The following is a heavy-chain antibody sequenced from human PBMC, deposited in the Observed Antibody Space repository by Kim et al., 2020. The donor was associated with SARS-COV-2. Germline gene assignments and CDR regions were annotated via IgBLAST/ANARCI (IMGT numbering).Heavy chain of an antibody. Sequence: ASVKVSCKASGYTFTSYGISWVRQAPGQGLEWMGWISAYNGNTNYAQKLQGRVTMTTDTSTSTAYMELRSLRSDDTAVYYCARDEDILTGSYGMDVWGQGTTVTVSS. CDR2: ISAYNGNT. D-gene: IGHD3-9*01. CDR1: GYTFTSYG. V-gene: IGHV1-18*01. J-gene: IGHJ6*02. CDR3: ARDEDILTGSYGMDV.